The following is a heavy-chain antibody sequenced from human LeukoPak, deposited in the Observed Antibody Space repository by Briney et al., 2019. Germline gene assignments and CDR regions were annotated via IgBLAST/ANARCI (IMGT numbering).Heavy chain of an antibody. D-gene: IGHD5-12*01. Sequence: SETLSLTCTVSGGSISIYYWSWIRQPAGKGLEWIGRIYTSGSTNYNPSLKSRVTMSVDTSKNQFSLKLSSVTAADTAVYYCARGRYSGYDPYYFDYWGQGTLVTVSS. CDR3: ARGRYSGYDPYYFDY. CDR2: IYTSGST. V-gene: IGHV4-4*07. J-gene: IGHJ4*02. CDR1: GGSISIYY.